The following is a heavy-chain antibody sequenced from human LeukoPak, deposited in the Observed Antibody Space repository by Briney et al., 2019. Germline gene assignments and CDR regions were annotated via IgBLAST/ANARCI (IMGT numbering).Heavy chain of an antibody. V-gene: IGHV5-51*01. CDR3: AKIDRQYCSRSSCYALDY. CDR2: IYPGDSDT. J-gene: IGHJ4*02. Sequence: GESLKISCKGAGYSFNRYWIGWVRQMPGKGLEWMGIIYPGDSDTRYSPSFQGQVTISVDKSISTAYLQWSSLKASDTAIYYCAKIDRQYCSRSSCYALDYWGQGTQVTVSS. CDR1: GYSFNRYW. D-gene: IGHD2-2*01.